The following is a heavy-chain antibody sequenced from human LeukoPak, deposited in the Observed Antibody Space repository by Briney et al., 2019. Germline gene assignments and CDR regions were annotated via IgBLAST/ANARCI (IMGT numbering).Heavy chain of an antibody. V-gene: IGHV4-59*01. D-gene: IGHD3-10*01. CDR1: GGSISSYY. CDR3: AREKLGITMVRGVRPFYNWFDP. J-gene: IGHJ5*02. CDR2: IYYSGST. Sequence: SETLSLTCTVSGGSISSYYWSWIRQPPGKGLEWIGYIYYSGSTNYNPSLKSRVTISVDTSKNQFSLKLSSVTAADTAVYYCAREKLGITMVRGVRPFYNWFDPWGQGTLVTVSS.